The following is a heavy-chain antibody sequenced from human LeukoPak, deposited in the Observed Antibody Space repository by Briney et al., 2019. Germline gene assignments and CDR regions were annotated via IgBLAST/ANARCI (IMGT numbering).Heavy chain of an antibody. J-gene: IGHJ1*01. Sequence: ASVKVSCKVSGYTLTELCMHWVRQAPGQGLEWMGWINPNSGGTNYAQKFQGRVTMTRDTSISTAYMELSRLRSDDTAVYYCARALDYYGSGSYYNIDFQHWGQGTLVTVSS. V-gene: IGHV1-2*02. CDR1: GYTLTELC. CDR2: INPNSGGT. CDR3: ARALDYYGSGSYYNIDFQH. D-gene: IGHD3-10*01.